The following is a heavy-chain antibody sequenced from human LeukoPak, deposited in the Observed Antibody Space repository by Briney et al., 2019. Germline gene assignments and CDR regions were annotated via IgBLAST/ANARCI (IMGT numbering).Heavy chain of an antibody. V-gene: IGHV3-23*01. CDR3: AKVASYCSGNLCFPYSSMWYQGFDS. CDR1: GFTFTSYA. J-gene: IGHJ4*02. CDR2: NSGSGVTT. Sequence: GSLRLSCEASGFTFTSYAMGWVRQAPGKGLEWVSANSGSGVTTYYADSVKGRFTISRDNSKNMLYLQMNSLRAEDTAVYYCAKVASYCSGNLCFPYSSMWYQGFDSWGQGTLVTVSS. D-gene: IGHD2-15*01.